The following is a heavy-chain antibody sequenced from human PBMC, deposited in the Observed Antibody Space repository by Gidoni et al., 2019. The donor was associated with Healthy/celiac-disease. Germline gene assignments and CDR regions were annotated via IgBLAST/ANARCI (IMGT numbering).Heavy chain of an antibody. Sequence: EVELVESGGALVQPGGSLRLSCAASGFTFSSSTMNWVRQAPGKGLEWVSYISSSSSNIYYADSVKGRFTISRDNAKNSLYLQMNSLRAEDTAVYYCARLSSPWSGYYLGYFDYWGQGTLVTVSS. J-gene: IGHJ4*02. CDR2: ISSSSSNI. CDR1: GFTFSSST. V-gene: IGHV3-48*01. CDR3: ARLSSPWSGYYLGYFDY. D-gene: IGHD3-3*01.